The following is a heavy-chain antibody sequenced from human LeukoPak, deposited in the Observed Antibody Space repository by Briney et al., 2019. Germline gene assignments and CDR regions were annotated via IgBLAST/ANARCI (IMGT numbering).Heavy chain of an antibody. V-gene: IGHV3-9*01. D-gene: IGHD2-2*01. J-gene: IGHJ6*03. Sequence: PGRSLRLSCEASGFSLGGYAMHWVRQIPGKGLEWVSGITWDSGTIDYAGSVRGRFTISRDNAKNFLYLQMNTLRPEDTAIYYCAKGKSIASLWYMDVWGKGTTVIVSS. CDR1: GFSLGGYA. CDR3: AKGKSIASLWYMDV. CDR2: ITWDSGTI.